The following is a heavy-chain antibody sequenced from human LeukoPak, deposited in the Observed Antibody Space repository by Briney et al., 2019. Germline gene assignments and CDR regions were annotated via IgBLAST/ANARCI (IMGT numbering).Heavy chain of an antibody. Sequence: GGSLRLSCAASGFTLSSYTVNWVRQAPGKGLEWVAVIWYDGSNKYYADSVKGRFTISRDNSKNTLYLQMNSLRAEDAAVYYCARDWIRAKAYSGYGLSDYWGQGTLVTVSS. CDR3: ARDWIRAKAYSGYGLSDY. CDR1: GFTLSSYT. V-gene: IGHV3-33*08. CDR2: IWYDGSNK. J-gene: IGHJ4*02. D-gene: IGHD5-12*01.